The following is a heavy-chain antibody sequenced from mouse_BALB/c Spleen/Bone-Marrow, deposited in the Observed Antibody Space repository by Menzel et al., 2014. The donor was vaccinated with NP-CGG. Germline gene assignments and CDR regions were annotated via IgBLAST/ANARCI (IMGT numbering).Heavy chain of an antibody. CDR2: IIPYNDGT. CDR1: GYTFTSYV. J-gene: IGHJ1*01. CDR3: ASHDGYYVGWYFDV. Sequence: EVQLQQSGPELVKPGTSVKMSCKASGYTFTSYVVHWVKQKPGQGLEWMGYIIPYNDGTKYNEKFKGKATRTSDKSSSTAYMELSSLTFEYSAVYYCASHDGYYVGWYFDVWGAGTTVTVSS. D-gene: IGHD2-3*01. V-gene: IGHV1-14*01.